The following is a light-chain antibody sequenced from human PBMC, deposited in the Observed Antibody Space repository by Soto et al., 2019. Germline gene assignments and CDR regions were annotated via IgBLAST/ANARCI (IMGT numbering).Light chain of an antibody. CDR1: QSVSNSD. V-gene: IGKV3-20*01. CDR3: QQYAISPPT. CDR2: DAS. Sequence: EIVLTQSPGTLSLSPGERATLSCRASQSVSNSDLAWYQQKPGQPPILLIYDASSRPTGIPDRFSGSGSGTDFTLTISRLEPEDFALYYCQQYAISPPTFGGGTKVEIK. J-gene: IGKJ4*01.